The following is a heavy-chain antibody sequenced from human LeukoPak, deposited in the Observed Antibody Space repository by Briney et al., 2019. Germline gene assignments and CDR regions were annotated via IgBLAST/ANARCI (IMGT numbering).Heavy chain of an antibody. D-gene: IGHD5-24*01. CDR3: VSQQLAPP. CDR2: IKEEGSIE. CDR1: GFAFSKYW. Sequence: GGSLRLSCAASGFAFSKYWMSWVRQAPGKGMEWVANIKEEGSIEDYADSVKGRFTVSRDNAKNSLYLQMNSLRVEDTAVYYCVSQQLAPPWGQGTLVPVSS. V-gene: IGHV3-7*01. J-gene: IGHJ5*02.